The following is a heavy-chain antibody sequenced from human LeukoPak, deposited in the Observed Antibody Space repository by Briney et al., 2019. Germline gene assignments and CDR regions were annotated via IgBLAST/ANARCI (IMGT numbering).Heavy chain of an antibody. Sequence: SQTLSLTCTVSGGSISSCSYYWNWIPQPAGKGLEWIGRIYASGSTNYNPSLKGRITISLDTSKNHFSLKLSSVTAADTAVYYCARKGDYWGQGTLVTVSS. CDR2: IYASGST. CDR3: ARKGDY. V-gene: IGHV4-61*02. J-gene: IGHJ4*02. CDR1: GGSISSCSYY.